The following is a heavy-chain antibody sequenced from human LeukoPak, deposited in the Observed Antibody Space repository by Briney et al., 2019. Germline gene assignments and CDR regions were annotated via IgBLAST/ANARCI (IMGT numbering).Heavy chain of an antibody. V-gene: IGHV4-61*02. CDR1: AGSIGSGSYY. J-gene: IGHJ2*01. Sequence: SETLSLTCSVSAGSIGSGSYYWTWLRQPAGKGLEWIGRISTSGGTNYNPSLKSRVSISMDMSKNQFSLKLSSVTAADTAVYYCARGTLNRYFDLWGRGTLVTVSS. CDR3: ARGTLNRYFDL. CDR2: ISTSGGT. D-gene: IGHD1-14*01.